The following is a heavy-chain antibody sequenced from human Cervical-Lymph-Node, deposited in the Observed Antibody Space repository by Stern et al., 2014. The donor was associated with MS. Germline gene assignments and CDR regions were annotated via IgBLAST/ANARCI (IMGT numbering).Heavy chain of an antibody. J-gene: IGHJ6*02. Sequence: QDQLVQSGAQVKKPGASVKVSCKGSGYTFIRYYIQWVRQAPGQGLEWMGIVNAKGGSASYAQKFQGRVTMASDTSTSTVSMELSSLRSEDTAVYYCATLYDSSGNYGMEVWGQGTTVIVSS. CDR3: ATLYDSSGNYGMEV. CDR1: GYTFIRYY. D-gene: IGHD5/OR15-5a*01. V-gene: IGHV1-46*01. CDR2: VNAKGGSA.